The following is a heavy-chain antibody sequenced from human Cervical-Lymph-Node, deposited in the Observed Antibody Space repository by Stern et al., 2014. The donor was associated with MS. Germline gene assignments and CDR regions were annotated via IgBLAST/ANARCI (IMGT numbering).Heavy chain of an antibody. CDR2: IIAGSGDT. J-gene: IGHJ4*02. CDR1: GYTFSSFA. V-gene: IGHV1-3*01. Sequence: VQLGESGPEVKKPGASVKVACEASGYTFSSFAIHWVRQVPGQRLEWLGWIIAGSGDTKYSQKFQDRVTITRDTSASTAYMEMSSLKPEDTAVYYCTRAFYGSQFGYWGQGTLVTVSS. D-gene: IGHD6-19*01. CDR3: TRAFYGSQFGY.